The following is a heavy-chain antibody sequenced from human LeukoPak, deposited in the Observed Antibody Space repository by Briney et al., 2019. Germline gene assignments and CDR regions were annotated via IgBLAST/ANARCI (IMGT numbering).Heavy chain of an antibody. V-gene: IGHV3-23*01. CDR2: ITDSGGFT. CDR1: GFTFSSYA. J-gene: IGHJ4*02. Sequence: PGGSLRLSCAASGFTFSSYAMSWVRQAPGKGLEWVSAITDSGGFTYYADSVKGRFTIPRDNSKNTLYLQMNSLRAEDTAVYYCAKDFRLGARALWYWGQGTLVTVSS. CDR3: AKDFRLGARALWY. D-gene: IGHD1-26*01.